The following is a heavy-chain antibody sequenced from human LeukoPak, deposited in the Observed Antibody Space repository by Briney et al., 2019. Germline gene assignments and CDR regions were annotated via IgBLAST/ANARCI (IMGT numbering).Heavy chain of an antibody. D-gene: IGHD6-6*01. CDR1: GFTFSSYW. Sequence: PGGSLRLSCAASGFTFSSYWMHWVRQAPGKGLVWVSSINSDGSSTNYADSVKGRFSISRDNAKNTLYLQMNSLRAEDTAVYYCARTGIAACPTVWFDPWGQGTLVTVSS. CDR3: ARTGIAACPTVWFDP. V-gene: IGHV3-74*01. CDR2: INSDGSST. J-gene: IGHJ5*02.